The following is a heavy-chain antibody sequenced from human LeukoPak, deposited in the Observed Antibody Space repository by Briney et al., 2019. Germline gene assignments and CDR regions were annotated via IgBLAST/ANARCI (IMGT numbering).Heavy chain of an antibody. CDR1: GVSISSGGYY. CDR3: ARVDSSGYYYDY. J-gene: IGHJ4*02. Sequence: SETLSLTCTVFGVSISSGGYYWSWIRQHPGKGLEWIGYIYYSGSTYYNPSLKSRVTISVDTSKNQFSLKLSSVTAADTAVYYCARVDSSGYYYDYWGQGTLVTVSS. D-gene: IGHD3-22*01. V-gene: IGHV4-31*03. CDR2: IYYSGST.